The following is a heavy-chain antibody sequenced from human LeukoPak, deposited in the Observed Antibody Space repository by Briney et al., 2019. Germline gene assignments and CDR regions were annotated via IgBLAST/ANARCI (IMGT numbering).Heavy chain of an antibody. CDR2: IYYTGST. CDR3: ARVYQSAEYYFDY. CDR1: GGSIDSYY. J-gene: IGHJ4*02. D-gene: IGHD2-2*01. V-gene: IGHV4-59*01. Sequence: SEPLSLTCTVSGGSIDSYYWSWIRQPPGKGLEWIGYIYYTGSTEYHPSLKSRVTISLDTSKNQFSLKLTSVTAADTAVYYCARVYQSAEYYFDYWGQGNLVSVSS.